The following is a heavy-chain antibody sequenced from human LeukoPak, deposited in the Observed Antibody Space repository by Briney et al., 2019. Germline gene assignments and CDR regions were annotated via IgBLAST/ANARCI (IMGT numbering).Heavy chain of an antibody. V-gene: IGHV4-61*02. J-gene: IGHJ3*02. CDR1: GCSLSSGSYY. D-gene: IGHD2-2*01. CDR2: IYTNWSP. Sequence: SQTLPLTCTVSGCSLSSGSYYWSWIPQPPGKGLELIGRIYTNWSPNYNPSLKSRVTISVDTSKNQFSLKLSSVTAADTAVYYCARFRVGDIVVVPAAMGGPNAFDIWGQGTMVTVSS. CDR3: ARFRVGDIVVVPAAMGGPNAFDI.